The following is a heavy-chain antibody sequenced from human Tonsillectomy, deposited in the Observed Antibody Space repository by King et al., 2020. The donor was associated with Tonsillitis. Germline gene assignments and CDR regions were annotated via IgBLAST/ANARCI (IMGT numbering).Heavy chain of an antibody. V-gene: IGHV1-69*09. CDR1: GGTFSSYA. CDR2: IIPILGIA. Sequence: QLVQSGAEVKKPGSSVKVSCKASGGTFSSYAINWVRQAPGQGLEWMGRIIPILGIANYAQKFQGRVTITPDKSTSTAYMELSSLRSEDTAVYYCASKYCSGGSCYSPDDAFDIWGQGTMVTVSS. J-gene: IGHJ3*02. CDR3: ASKYCSGGSCYSPDDAFDI. D-gene: IGHD2-15*01.